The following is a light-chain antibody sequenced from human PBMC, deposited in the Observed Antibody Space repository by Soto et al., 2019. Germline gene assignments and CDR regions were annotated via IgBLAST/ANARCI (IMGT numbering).Light chain of an antibody. CDR2: SND. V-gene: IGLV1-44*01. CDR3: AAWDGSLNGWV. CDR1: SSNIGSNT. Sequence: QSVLTQAPSASGTPGQRVTISCSGSSSNIGSNTVSWYQQVPGTAPKPLIYSNDQRPSGVPDRFSGSKSGTSASLAIGGLQSEDEADYYCAAWDGSLNGWVFGGGTKLTVL. J-gene: IGLJ2*01.